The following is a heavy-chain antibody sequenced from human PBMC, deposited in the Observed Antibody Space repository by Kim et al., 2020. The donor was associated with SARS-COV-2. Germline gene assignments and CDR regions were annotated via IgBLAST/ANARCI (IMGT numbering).Heavy chain of an antibody. CDR3: AKGSSYSY. D-gene: IGHD2-15*01. J-gene: IGHJ4*02. Sequence: GSTYYADSVKGRFTISRDNSKNTLYLQMNSLRAEDTAVYYCAKGSSYSYWGQGTLVTVSS. CDR2: GST. V-gene: IGHV3-23*01.